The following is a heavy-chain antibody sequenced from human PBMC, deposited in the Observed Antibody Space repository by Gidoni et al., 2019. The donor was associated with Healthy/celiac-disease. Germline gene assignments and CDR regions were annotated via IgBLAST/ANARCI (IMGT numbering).Heavy chain of an antibody. CDR1: GFTVSSNY. D-gene: IGHD6-13*01. V-gene: IGHV3-66*01. CDR2: IYSGGST. J-gene: IGHJ6*02. CDR3: ARDLGYSSSWYFGSDYYYGMDV. Sequence: EVQLVESGGGLVQPGGSLRLSCAASGFTVSSNYMSWVRQATGKGLGWVSVIYSGGSTYYADSVKGRFTISRDNSKNTLYLQMNSLRAEDTAVYYSARDLGYSSSWYFGSDYYYGMDVWGQGTTVTVSS.